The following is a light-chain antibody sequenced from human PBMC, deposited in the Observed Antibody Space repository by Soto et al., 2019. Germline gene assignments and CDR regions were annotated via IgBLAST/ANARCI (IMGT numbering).Light chain of an antibody. J-gene: IGLJ2*01. CDR1: SSNVGSNS. Sequence: QSALTQSPSVSGTAGQSITISCSGGSSNVGSNSVNWYQQVPGTAPKVLIYRDHQRPSRVPDRFSGSKSGTSASLAISGLQSEDEADYYCASWDDTLNAVLFGGGTQLTVL. V-gene: IGLV1-44*01. CDR3: ASWDDTLNAVL. CDR2: RDH.